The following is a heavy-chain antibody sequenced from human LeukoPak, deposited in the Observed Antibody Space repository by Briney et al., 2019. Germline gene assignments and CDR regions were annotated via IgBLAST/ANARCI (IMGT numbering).Heavy chain of an antibody. V-gene: IGHV1-69*13. D-gene: IGHD6-25*01. CDR1: GGTFSSYA. CDR3: ARGARGEGSSGWPFDY. CDR2: IIPIFGTA. Sequence: ASVKVSCKASGGTFSSYAISWVRQAPGQGLEWMGGIIPIFGTANYAQKFQGRVTITADESTSTAYMELSSLRSEDTAVYYCARGARGEGSSGWPFDYWGQGTLVTVSS. J-gene: IGHJ4*02.